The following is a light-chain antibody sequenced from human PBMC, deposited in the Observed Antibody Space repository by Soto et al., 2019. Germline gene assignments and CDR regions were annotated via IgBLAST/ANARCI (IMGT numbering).Light chain of an antibody. CDR3: QQYGSSPST. CDR2: GAS. V-gene: IGKV3-20*01. J-gene: IGKJ1*01. CDR1: QSVGSSY. Sequence: EIVLTQSPGTLSLSPGESATLSCRASQSVGSSYLAWYRQKPGQAPRLLIYGASSRATGIPDRFSGGGSGTDFAHTISRLEPEDFAVYYCQQYGSSPSTFGQGTKVEIK.